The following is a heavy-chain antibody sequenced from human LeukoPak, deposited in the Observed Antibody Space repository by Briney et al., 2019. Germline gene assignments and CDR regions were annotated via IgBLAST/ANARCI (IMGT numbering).Heavy chain of an antibody. CDR2: ISNNGDYT. CDR3: AKQLGYCSDGSCYFPY. D-gene: IGHD2-15*01. CDR1: GFTFSNYA. V-gene: IGHV3-23*01. Sequence: PGGSLRLSCAASGFTFSNYAMSWVRQAPGKGLEWVSAISNNGDYTYYADSVQGRFTISRDNSKSTLCLQMNSLRAEDTAVYYCAKQLGYCSDGSCYFPYWGQGTLVTVSS. J-gene: IGHJ4*02.